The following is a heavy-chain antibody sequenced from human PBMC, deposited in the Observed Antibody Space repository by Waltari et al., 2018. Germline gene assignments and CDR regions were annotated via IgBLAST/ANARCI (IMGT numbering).Heavy chain of an antibody. Sequence: EWQLVQSGGGLLQPGGHLLLSCTAAGFTLRSYPIPWVRQAPGKGLECVSAINNNGGRTYYANSVKGRFTITRDNSKNTLYLRMGSMRAEDMGVYYCAREDDGYFDYWGQGTLVTVSS. CDR3: AREDDGYFDY. D-gene: IGHD1-1*01. V-gene: IGHV3-64*01. J-gene: IGHJ4*02. CDR1: GFTLRSYP. CDR2: INNNGGRT.